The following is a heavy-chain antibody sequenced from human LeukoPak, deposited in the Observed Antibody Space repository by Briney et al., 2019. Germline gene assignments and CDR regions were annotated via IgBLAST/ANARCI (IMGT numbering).Heavy chain of an antibody. J-gene: IGHJ4*02. CDR1: VFTFSNAW. CDR2: ISSDGGNK. CDR3: TKALDAAARSFGY. Sequence: GGSLRLSCAASVFTFSNAWMSCGCPAPGKGLEWVAVISSDGGNKFYADSVKGRFTISRDNSKNTLYLQINSLRAEETAVYFCTKALDAAARSFGYWGQGTLVTVSS. D-gene: IGHD6-13*01. V-gene: IGHV3-30*18.